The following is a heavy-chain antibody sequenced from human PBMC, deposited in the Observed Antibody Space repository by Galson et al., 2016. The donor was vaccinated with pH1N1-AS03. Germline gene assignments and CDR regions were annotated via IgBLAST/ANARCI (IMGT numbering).Heavy chain of an antibody. CDR2: ISFDGSNK. CDR3: TRDLGRFLEWVLDY. D-gene: IGHD3-3*01. J-gene: IGHJ4*02. Sequence: SLRLSCAATKFTFSRFPMHWVRQAPGKGLEWVAAISFDGSNKHYADSVKGRFTISRDDAKNTLYLQMNSLRSEDTAVYFCTRDLGRFLEWVLDYWGQGSLVTVSS. CDR1: KFTFSRFP. V-gene: IGHV3-30*04.